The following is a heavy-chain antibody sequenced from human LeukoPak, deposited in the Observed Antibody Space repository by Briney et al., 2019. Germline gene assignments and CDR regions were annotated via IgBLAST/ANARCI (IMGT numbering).Heavy chain of an antibody. CDR3: ARAASPTGYSSGWYLIGLLALDY. V-gene: IGHV3-30*04. Sequence: GGSLRLSCAASGFTFSSYAMHWVRQAPGKGLEWVAVISYDGSNKYYADSVKGRFTISRDNSKNTLYLQMNSLRAEDTAVYYCARAASPTGYSSGWYLIGLLALDYWGQGTLVTVSS. J-gene: IGHJ4*02. CDR2: ISYDGSNK. D-gene: IGHD6-19*01. CDR1: GFTFSSYA.